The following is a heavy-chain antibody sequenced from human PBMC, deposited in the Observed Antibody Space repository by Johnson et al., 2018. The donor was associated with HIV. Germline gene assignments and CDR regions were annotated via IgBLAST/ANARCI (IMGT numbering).Heavy chain of an antibody. D-gene: IGHD3-16*01. V-gene: IGHV3-30*02. J-gene: IGHJ3*02. Sequence: QVQLVESGGGVVQPGKSVTLSCVGSGLSFSNFGMHWVRQAPGKGLEWLAFIRYDGSNEYYVDSVKGRFTISRDNSKNTLYLQMNSLRAEDTAMYYCAKEKDYGAFDIWGQGTMVTVSS. CDR1: GLSFSNFG. CDR2: IRYDGSNE. CDR3: AKEKDYGAFDI.